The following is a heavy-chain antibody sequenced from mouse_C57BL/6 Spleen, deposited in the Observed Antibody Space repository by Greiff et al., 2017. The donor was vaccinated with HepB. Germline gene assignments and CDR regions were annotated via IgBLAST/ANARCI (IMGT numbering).Heavy chain of an antibody. CDR2: ISSGSSTI. CDR3: ARAYDYGAMDY. CDR1: GFTFSDYG. D-gene: IGHD6-5*01. J-gene: IGHJ4*01. V-gene: IGHV5-17*01. Sequence: EVKLVESGGGLVKPGGSLKLSCAASGFTFSDYGMHWVRQAPEKGLEWVAYISSGSSTIYYADTVKGRFTISRDNAKNTLFLQMTSLRSEDTAMYYCARAYDYGAMDYWGQGTSVTVSS.